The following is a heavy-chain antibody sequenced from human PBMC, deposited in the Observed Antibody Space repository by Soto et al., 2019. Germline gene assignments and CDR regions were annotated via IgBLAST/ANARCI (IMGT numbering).Heavy chain of an antibody. CDR3: ARVASGRGAPGWFDP. CDR1: GFTFSSYA. D-gene: IGHD3-10*01. J-gene: IGHJ5*02. V-gene: IGHV3-30-3*01. CDR2: ISYDGSNK. Sequence: QVQLVESGGGVVQPGRSLRLSCAASGFTFSSYAMHWVRQAPGKGLEWVAVISYDGSNKYYADSVKGRFTISRDNSNNTLYLQMNSLRAEDTAVYYCARVASGRGAPGWFDPWGQGTLVTVSS.